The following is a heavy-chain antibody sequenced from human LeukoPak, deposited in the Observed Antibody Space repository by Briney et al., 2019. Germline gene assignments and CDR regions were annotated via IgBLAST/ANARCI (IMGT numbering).Heavy chain of an antibody. V-gene: IGHV1-18*01. D-gene: IGHD3-16*01. CDR3: ARATGTWGHDGFDI. Sequence: ASVTVSFTSYAYTFIIPGISWVRHAPGQGLEWMGWISVSSSDTNYAHRLQGRVTMTTDTSTTTAYLELRGLRSDDTAVYYCARATGTWGHDGFDIWGQGTMVTVSS. CDR1: AYTFIIPG. J-gene: IGHJ3*02. CDR2: ISVSSSDT.